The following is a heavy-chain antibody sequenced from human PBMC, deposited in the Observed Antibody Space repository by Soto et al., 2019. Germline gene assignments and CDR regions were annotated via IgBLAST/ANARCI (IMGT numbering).Heavy chain of an antibody. CDR3: ARLDYGSGTPHFDV. D-gene: IGHD3-10*01. V-gene: IGHV5-51*01. CDR2: IFPDDSDT. CDR1: EYSFTNYW. J-gene: IGHJ4*02. Sequence: GESLKNSCKGSEYSFTNYWIGWVRQMSGKGLEWMAMIFPDDSDTRYSPSFQGRVTISVDKSTSTASLQWHSLEASDTAMYYCARLDYGSGTPHFDVWGQGTQVTVSS.